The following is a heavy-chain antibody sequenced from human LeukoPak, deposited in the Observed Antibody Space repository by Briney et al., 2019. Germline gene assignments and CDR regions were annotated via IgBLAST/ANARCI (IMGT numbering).Heavy chain of an antibody. Sequence: PGGSLRLSCAASGFTFSSYGMHWVRQAPGKGLEGVAFIRYDGSNKYYADSVKGRFTISRDNSKNTLYLQMNSLRAEDTAVYYCAKDRQPLMVRGASIFDYWGQGTLVTVSS. J-gene: IGHJ4*02. CDR3: AKDRQPLMVRGASIFDY. D-gene: IGHD3-10*01. CDR1: GFTFSSYG. V-gene: IGHV3-30*02. CDR2: IRYDGSNK.